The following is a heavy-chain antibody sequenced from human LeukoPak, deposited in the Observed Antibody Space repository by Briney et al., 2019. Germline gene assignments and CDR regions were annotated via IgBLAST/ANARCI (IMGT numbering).Heavy chain of an antibody. CDR2: IRYDGSNK. V-gene: IGHV3-30*02. Sequence: RSGGSLRLSCVASGFTFSTYGMHWVRQAPGKGLEWVAFIRYDGSNKYYADSVKGRFTISRDNSKNTLYLQMNSLRAEDTAVYYCAKDLKGFTATVTTSCDYWGQGTLVTVSS. CDR1: GFTFSTYG. J-gene: IGHJ4*02. CDR3: AKDLKGFTATVTTSCDY. D-gene: IGHD4-17*01.